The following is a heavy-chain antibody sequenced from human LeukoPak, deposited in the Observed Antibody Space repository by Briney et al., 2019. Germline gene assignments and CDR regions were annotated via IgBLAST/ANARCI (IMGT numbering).Heavy chain of an antibody. J-gene: IGHJ4*02. CDR2: ISAYNGNT. CDR1: GYTFTSYG. D-gene: IGHD6-13*01. CDR3: ARDPAAAGTYYSDY. V-gene: IGHV1-18*01. Sequence: ASVKVSCKASGYTFTSYGISWVRQAPGQGLEWMGWISAYNGNTNYAQKLQGRVTMTTDTSTSTAYMELRSLRSDDTAVYYCARDPAAAGTYYSDYWGQGTLVTVSS.